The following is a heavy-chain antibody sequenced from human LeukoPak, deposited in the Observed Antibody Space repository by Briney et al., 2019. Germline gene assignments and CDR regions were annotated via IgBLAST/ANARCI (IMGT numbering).Heavy chain of an antibody. Sequence: SVKVSCKASGGTFSNYAITWVRLAPGQGLEWMGGIIPIFGTASYAQKFQGRVTITADESTSTAYMEVSSLRSEDTAVYYCATLSTNAYGDYWGQGTLVTVSS. J-gene: IGHJ4*02. CDR2: IIPIFGTA. CDR1: GGTFSNYA. D-gene: IGHD2-8*01. V-gene: IGHV1-69*01. CDR3: ATLSTNAYGDY.